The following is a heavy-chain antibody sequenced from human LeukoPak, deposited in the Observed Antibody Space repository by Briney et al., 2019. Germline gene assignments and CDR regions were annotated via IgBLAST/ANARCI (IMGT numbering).Heavy chain of an antibody. CDR1: GGSISSSSYY. Sequence: PSETLSLTCTVSGGSISSSSYYWGWIRQPPGKGLEWLGCIYYSGSTYYNPSLKSRVTRSVDTSKNQFSLKLSSVTAADTAVYYCARRRYYGSGSYHVRGYDYWGQGTLVTVSS. CDR2: IYYSGST. D-gene: IGHD3-10*01. CDR3: ARRRYYGSGSYHVRGYDY. J-gene: IGHJ4*02. V-gene: IGHV4-39*07.